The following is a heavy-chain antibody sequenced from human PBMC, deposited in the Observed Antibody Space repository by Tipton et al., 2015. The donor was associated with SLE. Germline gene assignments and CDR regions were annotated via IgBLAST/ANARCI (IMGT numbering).Heavy chain of an antibody. CDR3: ARALLDVVPGPSGMDV. CDR1: GFPFSRYD. D-gene: IGHD2-2*01. V-gene: IGHV3-13*01. J-gene: IGHJ6*02. CDR2: VGTTADR. Sequence: SLRLSCAASGFPFSRYDMLWVRQVTGRGLEWISAVGTTADRYYSDSVKGRFTVSRDDVMSSFYLQMYNLRGGDTGVYYCARALLDVVPGPSGMDVSGPGTTV.